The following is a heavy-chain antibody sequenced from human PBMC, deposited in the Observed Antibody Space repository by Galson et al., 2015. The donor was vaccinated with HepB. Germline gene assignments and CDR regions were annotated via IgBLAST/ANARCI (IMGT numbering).Heavy chain of an antibody. CDR1: GGTFSSYA. D-gene: IGHD4-11*01. CDR3: ARSLNINYPNDY. V-gene: IGHV1-69*13. CDR2: IIPIFGTA. Sequence: SVKVSCKASGGTFSSYAISWVRQAPGQGLEWMGGIIPIFGTANYAQKFQGRVTITADESTSTAYMELSSLRSEDTAVYYCARSLNINYPNDYWGQGTLVTVSS. J-gene: IGHJ4*02.